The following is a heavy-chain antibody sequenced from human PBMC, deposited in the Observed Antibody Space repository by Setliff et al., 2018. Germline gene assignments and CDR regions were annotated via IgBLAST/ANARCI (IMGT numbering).Heavy chain of an antibody. J-gene: IGHJ3*02. D-gene: IGHD6-19*01. V-gene: IGHV3-23*01. CDR1: GFTFSSYA. Sequence: GESLKISCAASGFTFSSYAMSWVRQAPGKGLEWVSAISGSGGSTYYADSVKGRFTISRDNSKNTLYLQMNSLRAGDTAVYYCAKGGRAVAGGAFDIWGQGTMVTVSS. CDR3: AKGGRAVAGGAFDI. CDR2: ISGSGGST.